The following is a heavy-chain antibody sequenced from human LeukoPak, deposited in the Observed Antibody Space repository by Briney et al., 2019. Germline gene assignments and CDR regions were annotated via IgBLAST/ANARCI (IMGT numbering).Heavy chain of an antibody. J-gene: IGHJ5*02. D-gene: IGHD6-13*01. V-gene: IGHV1-69*13. CDR1: GGTFSTYA. CDR3: AREQGLAADWVTKVFDP. CDR2: IIPVFRTT. Sequence: GASVKVSCKVSGGTFSTYAINWVRQAPGQGLEWVGGIIPVFRTTNYAQKFQGRVTVTADESTSTAYMELSSLRSEDTAIYYCAREQGLAADWVTKVFDPWGQGTQVTVSS.